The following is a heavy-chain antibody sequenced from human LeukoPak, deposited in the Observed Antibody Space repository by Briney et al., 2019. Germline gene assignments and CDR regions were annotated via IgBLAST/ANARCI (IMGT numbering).Heavy chain of an antibody. J-gene: IGHJ1*01. CDR1: GGSFSGYY. CDR2: INHSEAT. CDR3: AREAQYCSGGSCYGGYFQH. D-gene: IGHD2-15*01. Sequence: SETLSLTCAVYGGSFSGYYLSWIRQSPGKGLEWIGEINHSEATDYNPSFKSRVTISVDTSKNQFSLKLSSVTAADTAVYYCAREAQYCSGGSCYGGYFQHWGQGTLVTVSS. V-gene: IGHV4-34*01.